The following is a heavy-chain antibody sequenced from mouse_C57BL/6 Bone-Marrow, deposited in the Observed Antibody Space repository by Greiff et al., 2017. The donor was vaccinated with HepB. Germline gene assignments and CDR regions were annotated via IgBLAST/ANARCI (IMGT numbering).Heavy chain of an antibody. CDR1: GYTFTSYW. V-gene: IGHV1-7*01. D-gene: IGHD2-5*01. CDR2: INPSSGYT. Sequence: QVQLQQSGAELAKPGASVKLSCKASGYTFTSYWMHWVKQRPGQGLEWIGYINPSSGYTKYNQKFKDKATLTADKSSSTAYMQLSSLTYEDSAVYYCARRNYSNLYYFDYWGQGTTLTVSS. CDR3: ARRNYSNLYYFDY. J-gene: IGHJ2*01.